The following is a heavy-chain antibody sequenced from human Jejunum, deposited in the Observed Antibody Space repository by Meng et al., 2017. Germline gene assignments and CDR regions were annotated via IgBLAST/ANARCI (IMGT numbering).Heavy chain of an antibody. CDR1: GFTFSSHY. Sequence: GGSLRLSCAASGFTFSSHYMYWVRQVPGKGLVTISRINSDGSSAIYADSVKGRFTISRDNAKNTLSLQMYSLGVEDTAVYYCLGWYAWGQGTLVTVSS. V-gene: IGHV3-74*01. CDR3: LGWYA. CDR2: INSDGSSA. D-gene: IGHD6-19*01. J-gene: IGHJ5*02.